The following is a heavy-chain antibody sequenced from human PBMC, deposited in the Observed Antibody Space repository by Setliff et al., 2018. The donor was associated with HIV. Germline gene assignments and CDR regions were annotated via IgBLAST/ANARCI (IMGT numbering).Heavy chain of an antibody. Sequence: SETLSLTCAVYGGSFSGNYWSWIRQTPGKGLEWIAEINHSGNTNYNPSPKSRVTISVDTSKNQLSLRLTSVTAADTAVYYCARALTMLRGVLEHWGQGALVTVSS. D-gene: IGHD3-10*01. CDR1: GGSFSGNY. CDR2: INHSGNT. CDR3: ARALTMLRGVLEH. J-gene: IGHJ4*02. V-gene: IGHV4-34*01.